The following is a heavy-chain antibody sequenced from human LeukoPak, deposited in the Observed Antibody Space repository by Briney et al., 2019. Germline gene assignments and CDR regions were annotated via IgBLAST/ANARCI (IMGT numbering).Heavy chain of an antibody. V-gene: IGHV3-21*01. J-gene: IGHJ4*02. Sequence: PGGPLRLSCAASGFTFSSYSMNWVRQAPGKGLEWVSSISSSSSYIYYADSVKGRFTISRDNAKNSLYLQMNSLRVEDTAVYYCARDLVGAPDYWGQGTLVTVSS. CDR2: ISSSSSYI. D-gene: IGHD1-26*01. CDR1: GFTFSSYS. CDR3: ARDLVGAPDY.